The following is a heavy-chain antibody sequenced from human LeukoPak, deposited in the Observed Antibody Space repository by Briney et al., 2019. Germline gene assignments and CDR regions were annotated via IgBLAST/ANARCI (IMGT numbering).Heavy chain of an antibody. D-gene: IGHD2-15*01. J-gene: IGHJ6*03. CDR3: ATNRDCSGGSCYPYSYYYMDV. V-gene: IGHV1-69*05. CDR1: GGTFSSYA. CDR2: IIPIFGTA. Sequence: SVKVSCKASGGTFSSYAISWVRQAPGQGLEWMGRIIPIFGTANYAQKFQGRVTITTDESTSTAYMELSSLRSEDTAVYYCATNRDCSGGSCYPYSYYYMDVWGKGTTVTVSS.